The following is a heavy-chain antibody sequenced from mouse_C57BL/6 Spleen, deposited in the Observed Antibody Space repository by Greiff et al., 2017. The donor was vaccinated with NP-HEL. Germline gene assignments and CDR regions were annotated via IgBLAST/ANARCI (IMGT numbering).Heavy chain of an antibody. J-gene: IGHJ4*01. D-gene: IGHD2-1*01. Sequence: EVKLVESGGGLVQPGGSLKLSCAASGFTFSDYGMAWVRQAPRKGPEWVAFISHLAYSIYYADNVTGRFTLSRENAKNTLYLEMSSLRSEDTAMYYCARHYGNYRAMDYWGQGTSVTVSS. CDR3: ARHYGNYRAMDY. V-gene: IGHV5-15*01. CDR2: ISHLAYSI. CDR1: GFTFSDYG.